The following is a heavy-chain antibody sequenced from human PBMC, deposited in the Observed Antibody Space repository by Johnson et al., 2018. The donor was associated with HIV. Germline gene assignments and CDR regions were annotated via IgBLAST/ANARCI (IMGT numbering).Heavy chain of an antibody. V-gene: IGHV3-33*03. CDR3: AKGEAQEGWIQLQSYAFDF. CDR1: GFTFNSYG. CDR2: IWYDGRNN. D-gene: IGHD5-18*01. J-gene: IGHJ3*01. Sequence: QVQLVESGGGLVKPGGSLRLSCAASGFTFNSYGMHWVRQAPGKGLEWVAVIWYDGRNNYYADSVMGRFTISRNNSRKTLYLQMGNLRTEETAVYYCAKGEAQEGWIQLQSYAFDFWGRGTMVTVSS.